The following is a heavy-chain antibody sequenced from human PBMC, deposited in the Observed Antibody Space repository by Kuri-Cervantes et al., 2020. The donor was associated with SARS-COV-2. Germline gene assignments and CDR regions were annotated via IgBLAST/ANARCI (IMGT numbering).Heavy chain of an antibody. D-gene: IGHD4-17*01. Sequence: GGSRRLSGAASGFTFSNRDRNWFRQAPGKGLEGVSGVSGNGSRTPYADSVKGRFIVSRDNSRNFMYQQMNSLRAEDTAVYYCARDILHGDDWFDPWGQGTLVTVSS. CDR1: GFTFSNRD. CDR2: VSGNGSRT. J-gene: IGHJ5*02. CDR3: ARDILHGDDWFDP. V-gene: IGHV3-19*01.